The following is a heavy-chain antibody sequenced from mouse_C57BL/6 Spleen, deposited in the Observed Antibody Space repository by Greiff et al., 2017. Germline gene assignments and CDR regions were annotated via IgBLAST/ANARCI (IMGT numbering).Heavy chain of an antibody. CDR3: ARTYSLYYAMDY. V-gene: IGHV1-80*01. CDR1: GYAFSSYW. Sequence: VQLQQSGAEPVKPGASVKISCKASGYAFSSYWMNWVKQRPGKGLEWIGQIYPGDGDTNYNGKFKGKATLTADKSSSTAYMQLSSLTSEDSAVYFCARTYSLYYAMDYWGQGTSVTVSS. D-gene: IGHD2-12*01. J-gene: IGHJ4*01. CDR2: IYPGDGDT.